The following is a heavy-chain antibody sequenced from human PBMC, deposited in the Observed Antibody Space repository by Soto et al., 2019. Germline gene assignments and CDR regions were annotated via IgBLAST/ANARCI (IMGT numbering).Heavy chain of an antibody. J-gene: IGHJ6*02. CDR1: GFTFSSYA. CDR3: AKDLAYYYYGMDV. CDR2: ISGSGDST. Sequence: SCAASGFTFSSYAMNWVRQAPGKGLEWVSVISGSGDSTYYADSVKGRFTISRDNSKNTLYLQMNSRRAEDTAVYYCAKDLAYYYYGMDVWGQGTTVTVSS. V-gene: IGHV3-23*01.